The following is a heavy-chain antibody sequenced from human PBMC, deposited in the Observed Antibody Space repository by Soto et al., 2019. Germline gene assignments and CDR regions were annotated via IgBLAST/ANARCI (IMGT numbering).Heavy chain of an antibody. CDR3: ARAAAGDFDY. CDR2: ISSSSSYI. J-gene: IGHJ4*02. Sequence: VSLRLSCAASGFTFSSYSMNWVRQAPGKGLEWVSSISSSSSYIYYADSVKGRFTISRDNAKNSLYLQMNSLRAEDTAVYYCARAAAGDFDYWGQGTLLTVFS. D-gene: IGHD6-13*01. CDR1: GFTFSSYS. V-gene: IGHV3-21*01.